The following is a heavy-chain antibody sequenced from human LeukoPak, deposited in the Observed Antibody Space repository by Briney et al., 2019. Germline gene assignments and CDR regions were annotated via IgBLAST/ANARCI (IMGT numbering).Heavy chain of an antibody. CDR3: VRLTAAGRRTDFDY. V-gene: IGHV3-30*04. CDR1: GFTFSSYA. Sequence: SGGSLRLSCAASGFTFSSYAMHWVRQAPGKGLEWVAAISYDGSNRYYADSVKGRFTISRDNSKNTLYLQMNSLRTEDTAVYYCVRLTAAGRRTDFDYWGQGTLVTVSS. CDR2: ISYDGSNR. J-gene: IGHJ4*02. D-gene: IGHD6-13*01.